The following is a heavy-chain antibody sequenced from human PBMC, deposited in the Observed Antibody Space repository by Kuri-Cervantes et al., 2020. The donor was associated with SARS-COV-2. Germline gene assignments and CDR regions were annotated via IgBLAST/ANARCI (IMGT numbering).Heavy chain of an antibody. CDR1: GFTFSSYW. V-gene: IGHV3-30*19. Sequence: GESLKISCAASGFTFSSYWMHWVRQAPGKGLEWVAVISYDGSNKYYADSVKGRFTISRDNSKNTLYLQMNSLRAEDTAVYYCARGLRTYYYDSSGPYYFDYWGQGTLVTVSS. J-gene: IGHJ4*02. D-gene: IGHD3-22*01. CDR3: ARGLRTYYYDSSGPYYFDY. CDR2: ISYDGSNK.